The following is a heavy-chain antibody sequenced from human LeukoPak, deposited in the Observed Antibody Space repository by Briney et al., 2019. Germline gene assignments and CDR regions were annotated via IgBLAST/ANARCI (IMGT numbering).Heavy chain of an antibody. CDR1: GFSLSDTAVG. CDR2: VYWNDDN. Sequence: SGPTLVKPTQTLTLTCTFSGFSLSDTAVGVHWIRRPPGKALEWLALVYWNDDNKYSPSLRSRLTVTKDSSKNQVVLTMTNMDPVDTATYYCTHSSSWTTDFWGQGILVTVSS. V-gene: IGHV2-5*01. D-gene: IGHD6-13*01. CDR3: THSSSWTTDF. J-gene: IGHJ4*02.